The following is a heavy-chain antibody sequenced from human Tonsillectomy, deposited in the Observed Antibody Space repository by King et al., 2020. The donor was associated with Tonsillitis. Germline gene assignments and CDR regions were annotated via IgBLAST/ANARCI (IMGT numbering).Heavy chain of an antibody. J-gene: IGHJ4*02. Sequence: VQLVESGGGLVKPGGSLRLSCAASGFTFSDYYMSWISQAPGKGLEWVSYISSSSSYTNYADSVKGRFTISRDNAKNSLYLQMNSLRAEDTAVYYCARDLPSGYPIWGFDYWGQGTLVTVSS. CDR3: ARDLPSGYPIWGFDY. V-gene: IGHV3-11*05. D-gene: IGHD3-3*01. CDR2: ISSSSSYT. CDR1: GFTFSDYY.